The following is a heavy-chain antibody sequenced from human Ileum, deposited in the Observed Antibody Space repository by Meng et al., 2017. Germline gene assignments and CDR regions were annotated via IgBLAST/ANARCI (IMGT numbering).Heavy chain of an antibody. D-gene: IGHD2-21*02. J-gene: IGHJ4*02. CDR1: GFTFSGFW. V-gene: IGHV3-7*01. CDR3: ARIFCTATDCYYDY. Sequence: GESLKISCAGSGFTFSGFWMSWVRQAPGKGLEWVANINQGGSDKYYMDSVKGRFTISRENAESSLSLQMNSLRAEDTAVYYCARIFCTATDCYYDYWGQGTLVTVSS. CDR2: INQGGSDK.